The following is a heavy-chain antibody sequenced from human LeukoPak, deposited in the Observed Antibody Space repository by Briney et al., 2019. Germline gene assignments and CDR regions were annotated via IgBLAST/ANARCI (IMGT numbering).Heavy chain of an antibody. J-gene: IGHJ6*03. Sequence: GGSLRLSCAASGFTFSSYSMTWVRQAPGKGLEWVSAISGSGGSTYYADSVKGRFTISRDNSKNTLYLQMNSLRAEDTAVYYCAKSQAATIFYYMDVWGKGTTVTVSS. D-gene: IGHD3-9*01. CDR2: ISGSGGST. V-gene: IGHV3-23*01. CDR3: AKSQAATIFYYMDV. CDR1: GFTFSSYS.